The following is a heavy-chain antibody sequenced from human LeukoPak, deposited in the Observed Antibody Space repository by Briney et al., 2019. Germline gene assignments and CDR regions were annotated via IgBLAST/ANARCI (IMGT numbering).Heavy chain of an antibody. J-gene: IGHJ4*02. D-gene: IGHD6-13*01. CDR1: GGSISSGGYY. Sequence: PSQTLSLTCTVSGGSISSGGYYWSWIRQHPGKGLEWIGYIYYSGSTYYNPCLKSRVTISVDTSKNQFSLKLSSVTAADTAVYYCARDAGEQLAFDYWGQGTLVTVSS. CDR3: ARDAGEQLAFDY. CDR2: IYYSGST. V-gene: IGHV4-31*03.